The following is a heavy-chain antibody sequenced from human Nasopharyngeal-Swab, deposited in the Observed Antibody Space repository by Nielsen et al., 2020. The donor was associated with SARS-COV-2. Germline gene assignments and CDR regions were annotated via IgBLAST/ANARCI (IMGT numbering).Heavy chain of an antibody. D-gene: IGHD3-22*01. CDR1: GFTFDDYG. CDR2: INWNGGST. CDR3: ARDFPAYYYDSSGPGRAAFDI. J-gene: IGHJ3*02. Sequence: GGSLRLSCAASGFTFDDYGMSWVRQAPGKGLEWVSGINWNGGSTGYAVSVKGRFTISRDNAKNSRYLQMNSLRAEDTALYHCARDFPAYYYDSSGPGRAAFDIWGQGTMVTVSS. V-gene: IGHV3-20*01.